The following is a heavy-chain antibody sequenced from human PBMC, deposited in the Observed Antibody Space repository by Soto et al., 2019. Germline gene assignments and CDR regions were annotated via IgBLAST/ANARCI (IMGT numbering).Heavy chain of an antibody. D-gene: IGHD1-26*01. Sequence: QLVQSGAEVKKPGASMNVSCQASGYSFDSFGISWVRQAPGQGLEWMGRVNAHNHITKYAQKFQGRVTITRDTTTRTDYRAVGSLRSDDTAVYYCARDLGVGANSDARDVWGQGTMVTVSS. V-gene: IGHV1-18*01. CDR3: ARDLGVGANSDARDV. CDR1: GYSFDSFG. J-gene: IGHJ3*01. CDR2: VNAHNHIT.